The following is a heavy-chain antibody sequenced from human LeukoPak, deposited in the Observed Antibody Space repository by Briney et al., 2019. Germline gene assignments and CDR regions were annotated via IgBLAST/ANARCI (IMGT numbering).Heavy chain of an antibody. CDR1: GFTFSDYY. CDR2: ISSSGSTI. D-gene: IGHD3-3*01. Sequence: PGGSLRLSCAASGFTFSDYYMSWIRQAPGKGLEWVSYISSSGSTIYYADSVKGRFTISRDNAKNSLYLQMNSQRAEDTAVYYCARAYQGPFGVVIPSYYYYGMDVWGQGTTVTVSS. V-gene: IGHV3-11*01. J-gene: IGHJ6*02. CDR3: ARAYQGPFGVVIPSYYYYGMDV.